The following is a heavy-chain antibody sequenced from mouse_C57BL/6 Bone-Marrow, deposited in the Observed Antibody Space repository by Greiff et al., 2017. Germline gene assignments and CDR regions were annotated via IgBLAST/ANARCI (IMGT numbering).Heavy chain of an antibody. Sequence: VQLMESGPELVKPGASLKISCTASGYTFTDYYIYWVRQRPGQGLEWIGWICPGSGSTYYTEKFKGKATLTVDKSSITAYMLLSSLTSEDSAVYFCARKDYFDYWGQGTTLTVSS. CDR1: GYTFTDYY. CDR3: ARKDYFDY. V-gene: IGHV1-75*01. J-gene: IGHJ2*01. CDR2: ICPGSGST.